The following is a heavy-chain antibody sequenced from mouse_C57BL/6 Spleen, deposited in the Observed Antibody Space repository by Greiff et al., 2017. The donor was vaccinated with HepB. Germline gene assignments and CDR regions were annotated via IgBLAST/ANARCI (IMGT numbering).Heavy chain of an antibody. Sequence: EVQPVESGPGLVKPSQSLSLTCSVTGYSITSGYSWNWIRQFPGNKLEWMDYISYDGSNNYNQSLKNRISITRDTSKTQFCLKLNSVTTEYTATYSLARGGSWGYGYFDYGGQGTTLTVST. CDR2: ISYDGSN. D-gene: IGHD2-2*01. J-gene: IGHJ2*01. CDR1: GYSITSGYS. V-gene: IGHV3-6*01. CDR3: ARGGSWGYGYFDY.